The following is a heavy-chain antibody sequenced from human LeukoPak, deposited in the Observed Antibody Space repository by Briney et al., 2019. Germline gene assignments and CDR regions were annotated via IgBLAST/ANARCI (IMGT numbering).Heavy chain of an antibody. J-gene: IGHJ4*02. CDR1: GFTFSSYA. Sequence: GGSLRLSCAASGFTFSSYAMHWVRQAPGKGLEWVAVISYDGGNKYYADSVKGRFTISRDNSKNTLYLQMNSLRAEDTAVYYCARAPTGYDSSGYYYVRAPLDYWGQGTLVTVSS. D-gene: IGHD3-22*01. CDR3: ARAPTGYDSSGYYYVRAPLDY. CDR2: ISYDGGNK. V-gene: IGHV3-30-3*01.